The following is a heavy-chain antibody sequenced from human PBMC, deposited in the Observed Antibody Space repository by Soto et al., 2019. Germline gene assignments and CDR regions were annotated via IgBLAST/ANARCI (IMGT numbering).Heavy chain of an antibody. D-gene: IGHD5-12*01. CDR1: GFTFSSYA. Sequence: GGSLRLSCAASGFTFSSYAMSWVRQAPGKGLEWVSAISGSGGIIYYADSVKGRFTISRDNAKNSLYLQMNSLRDEDTAVYYCARDGYSGYDFGWFDPWGQGTLVTVSS. CDR2: ISGSGGII. V-gene: IGHV3-23*01. J-gene: IGHJ5*02. CDR3: ARDGYSGYDFGWFDP.